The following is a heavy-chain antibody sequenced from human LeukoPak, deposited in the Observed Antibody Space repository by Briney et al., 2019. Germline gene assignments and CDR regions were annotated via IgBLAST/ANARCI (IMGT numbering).Heavy chain of an antibody. CDR3: AREDYGMYYFDY. Sequence: PGRSLRLSCAASGFTFRNYAMHWVRQAPGKGPEWVAVMSYDGSNTYYADSVKGRFTISRDNSKNTLYLQMNSLRAEDSAVNYCAREDYGMYYFDYWGQGTLVTVSS. J-gene: IGHJ4*02. CDR1: GFTFRNYA. D-gene: IGHD4-17*01. CDR2: MSYDGSNT. V-gene: IGHV3-30-3*01.